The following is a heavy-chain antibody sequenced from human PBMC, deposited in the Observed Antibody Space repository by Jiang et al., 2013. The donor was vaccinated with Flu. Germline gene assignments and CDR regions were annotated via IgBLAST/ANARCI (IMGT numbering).Heavy chain of an antibody. CDR3: ARALGGYEFAPAAD. CDR1: GGILSSYA. J-gene: IGHJ4*02. CDR2: VIPIFGKV. D-gene: IGHD3-3*01. V-gene: IGHV1-69*01. Sequence: SGGILSSYATSWVRQAPGQGLEWVGEVIPIFGKVTYAQKFQGRVAITADGSTGTAYMELSSLSSEDTAIYYCARALGGYEFAPAADWGQGTLVTVSS.